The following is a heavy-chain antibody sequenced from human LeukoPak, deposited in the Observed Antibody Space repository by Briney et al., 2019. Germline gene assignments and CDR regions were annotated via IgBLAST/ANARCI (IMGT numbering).Heavy chain of an antibody. CDR1: GCSISSGGYS. CDR2: IYHSGSP. Sequence: SETLSLTCAVSGCSISSGGYSWSWIRQPPGKGLEWIGYIYHSGSPYYNPSLKSRVTISVDTSKNQFSLKLSSVTAADTAVYYCARGKRGYSSSWYDYWGQGTLVTVSS. V-gene: IGHV4-30-2*01. J-gene: IGHJ4*02. D-gene: IGHD6-13*01. CDR3: ARGKRGYSSSWYDY.